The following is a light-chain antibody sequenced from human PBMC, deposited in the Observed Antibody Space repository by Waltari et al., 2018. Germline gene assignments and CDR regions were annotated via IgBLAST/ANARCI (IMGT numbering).Light chain of an antibody. CDR3: QQRRNWLYT. CDR1: QSVSSY. V-gene: IGKV3-11*01. J-gene: IGKJ2*01. CDR2: DAS. Sequence: EIVLTQSPATLSLSPGERATLSCRDSQSVSSYLAWYQQKPGQAPRLLIYDASNRATGIPARFSGSGSGTDFTLTISSLEPEDFAVYYCQQRRNWLYTFGQGTKLEIK.